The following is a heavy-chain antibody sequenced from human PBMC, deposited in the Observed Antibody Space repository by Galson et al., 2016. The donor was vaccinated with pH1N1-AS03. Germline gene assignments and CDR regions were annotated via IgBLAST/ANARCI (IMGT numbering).Heavy chain of an antibody. CDR1: GGSISGNF. D-gene: IGHD6-6*01. CDR2: MDSSGRK. V-gene: IGHV4-4*07. Sequence: SETLSLTCSVSGGSISGNFWTWIRQPAGEGLEWIGRMDSSGRKNYNSSLESRVTLSVDTSKNQFSLRLTSVTAADTAVYYCARTRAARPADAFDVWGQGTTVTVSS. CDR3: ARTRAARPADAFDV. J-gene: IGHJ3*01.